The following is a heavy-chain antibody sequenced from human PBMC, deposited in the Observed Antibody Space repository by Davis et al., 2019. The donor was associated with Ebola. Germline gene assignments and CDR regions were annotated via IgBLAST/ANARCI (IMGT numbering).Heavy chain of an antibody. V-gene: IGHV3-9*01. Sequence: SCTATGFTFDDYAMHWVRHAPGKGLEWVSGISWNSGSQGYADSVRGRFTISRDNAKNALYLEMNSLRREDTALYYCVKDTYTSGWLNCFDHWGQGTLVTVSS. D-gene: IGHD6-19*01. CDR3: VKDTYTSGWLNCFDH. CDR2: ISWNSGSQ. J-gene: IGHJ4*02. CDR1: GFTFDDYA.